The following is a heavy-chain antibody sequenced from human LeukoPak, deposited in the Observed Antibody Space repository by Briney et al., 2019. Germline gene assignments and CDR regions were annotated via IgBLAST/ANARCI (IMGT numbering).Heavy chain of an antibody. J-gene: IGHJ5*02. CDR2: IFNSGST. D-gene: IGHD3-16*01. CDR3: ARHDWGSFYSFDA. CDR1: AGSVSSSDYY. Sequence: SETLSLTCSVSAGSVSSSDYYWDWIRQPPGKGLEWIGTIFNSGSTSYNPPLKSRVTISVDTSKNQFPLKLTYVTAADTAIYYCARHDWGSFYSFDAWDQGTLVTVSS. V-gene: IGHV4-39*01.